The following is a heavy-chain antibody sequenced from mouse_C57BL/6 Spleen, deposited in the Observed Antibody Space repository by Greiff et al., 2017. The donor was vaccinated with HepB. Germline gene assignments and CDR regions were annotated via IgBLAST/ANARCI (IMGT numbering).Heavy chain of an antibody. J-gene: IGHJ1*03. CDR1: GYTFTSYW. D-gene: IGHD2-1*01. CDR3: ARGDYCNWYFDV. Sequence: QVQLQQPGAELVMPGASVKLSCKASGYTFTSYWMHWVKQRPGQGLEWIGEIDPSDSYTNYNQKFKGKSTLTVDKSSSTAYMQLSSLTSEDSAVYYCARGDYCNWYFDVWGTGTTVTVSS. CDR2: IDPSDSYT. V-gene: IGHV1-69*01.